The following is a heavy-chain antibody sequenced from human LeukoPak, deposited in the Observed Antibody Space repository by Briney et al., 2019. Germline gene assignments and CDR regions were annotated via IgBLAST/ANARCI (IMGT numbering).Heavy chain of an antibody. CDR1: GGSISSYY. V-gene: IGHV4-59*12. J-gene: IGHJ4*02. CDR2: IYYSGST. Sequence: SETLSLTCTVSGGSISSYYWSWIRQPPGKGLEWIGYIYYSGSTNYNPSLKSRVTISVDTSKNQFSLKLSSVTAADTAVYYCARGWAIVGARYFDYWGQGTLVTVSS. CDR3: ARGWAIVGARYFDY. D-gene: IGHD1-26*01.